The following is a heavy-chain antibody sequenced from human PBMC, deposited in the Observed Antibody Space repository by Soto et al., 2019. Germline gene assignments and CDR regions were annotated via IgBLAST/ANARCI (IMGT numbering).Heavy chain of an antibody. V-gene: IGHV3-30-3*01. Sequence: VEFLRLSYAACGFTFRSYAMRLVRQAPGKGVECVAVISYDGSNKYYADSVKGRFTISRDNPKNTLYLQMNSLRAEDTAVYCCARPQADIVMVVAAAAYFDYWGHGTLETDSS. D-gene: IGHD2-15*01. CDR1: GFTFRSYA. CDR2: ISYDGSNK. J-gene: IGHJ4*01. CDR3: ARPQADIVMVVAAAAYFDY.